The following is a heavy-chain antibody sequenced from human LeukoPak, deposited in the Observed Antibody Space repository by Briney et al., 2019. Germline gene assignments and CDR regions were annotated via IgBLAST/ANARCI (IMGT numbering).Heavy chain of an antibody. CDR1: GFTFSSNA. V-gene: IGHV3-23*01. CDR2: IVGSGGAS. J-gene: IGHJ4*02. Sequence: PGGSLRLSCAASGFTFSSNAMSWVRQAPGKGLEWVSGIVGSGGASFYADSVKGRFTISRDNSKNTLYLQMNTLRAEDTAVYYCAEGGIPMANFVHWGQGTLVTVSS. D-gene: IGHD6-19*01. CDR3: AEGGIPMANFVH.